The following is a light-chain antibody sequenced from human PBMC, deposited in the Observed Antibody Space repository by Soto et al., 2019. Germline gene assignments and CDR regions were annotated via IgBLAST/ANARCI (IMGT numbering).Light chain of an antibody. CDR2: GAS. Sequence: EIVLTQSPATLSLSPGERATLSCRASQSVSSYLAWYQQKPGQAPRLLIYGASTRATGVPARFSGSGSGTDFTLTISSLEPEDFAVYYCQQCDNWPRTFGQGTKVDIK. CDR1: QSVSSY. V-gene: IGKV3-11*01. J-gene: IGKJ1*01. CDR3: QQCDNWPRT.